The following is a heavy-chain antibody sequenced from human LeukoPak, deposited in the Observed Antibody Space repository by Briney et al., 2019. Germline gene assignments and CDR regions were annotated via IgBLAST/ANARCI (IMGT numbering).Heavy chain of an antibody. J-gene: IGHJ4*02. D-gene: IGHD1-1*01. V-gene: IGHV3-23*01. Sequence: HPGGSLRLSCGASGFTFSNYAMSWVRQAPGKGLEWVSAISGGGGTTYYGDSVKGRFTVSRDNSKNTLYLQMNSLRAEDTAVYYCAKTVNDTTHFDCWGQGILVTVS. CDR2: ISGGGGTT. CDR1: GFTFSNYA. CDR3: AKTVNDTTHFDC.